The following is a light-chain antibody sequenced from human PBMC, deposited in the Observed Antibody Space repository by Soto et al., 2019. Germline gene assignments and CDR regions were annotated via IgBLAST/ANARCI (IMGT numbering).Light chain of an antibody. Sequence: QSVLTQPPSASGTPGQRVTISCSGSSSNIGSNSVNWYRQLPGTAPKLLIYRNNQRPSGVPDRFSGSKSGTSASLAISGPQSEDEADYYCAAWDDSLDGGVFGGGTKLTVL. J-gene: IGLJ3*02. CDR1: SSNIGSNS. CDR3: AAWDDSLDGGV. CDR2: RNN. V-gene: IGLV1-44*01.